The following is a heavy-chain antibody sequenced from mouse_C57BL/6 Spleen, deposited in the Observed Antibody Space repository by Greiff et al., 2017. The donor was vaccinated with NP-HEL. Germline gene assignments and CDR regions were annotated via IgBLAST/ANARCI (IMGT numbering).Heavy chain of an antibody. CDR3: ARDEGGFAY. CDR2: ISVGGSYT. J-gene: IGHJ3*01. Sequence: EVKLMESGGGLVKPGGSLKLSCAASGFTFSSYAMSWVRQTPEKRLEWVATISVGGSYTYYPDNVKGRFTISRDNAKNNLYLQMSHLKSEDTAMYYCARDEGGFAYWGQGTLVTVSA. V-gene: IGHV5-4*01. CDR1: GFTFSSYA.